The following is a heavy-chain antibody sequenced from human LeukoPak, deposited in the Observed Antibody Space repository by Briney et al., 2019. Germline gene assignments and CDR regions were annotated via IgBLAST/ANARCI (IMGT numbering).Heavy chain of an antibody. CDR1: GYTFTSYA. V-gene: IGHV7-4-1*02. CDR3: AMEVDTARKYYYYYGMDV. Sequence: ASVKVSCKASGYTFTSYAMNWVRQAPGQGLEWMGWINTNTGNPTYAQGFTGRFVFSLDTSVSTAYLQISSLKAEVTAVYYCAMEVDTARKYYYYYGMDVWGQGTTVTVSS. CDR2: INTNTGNP. D-gene: IGHD5-18*01. J-gene: IGHJ6*02.